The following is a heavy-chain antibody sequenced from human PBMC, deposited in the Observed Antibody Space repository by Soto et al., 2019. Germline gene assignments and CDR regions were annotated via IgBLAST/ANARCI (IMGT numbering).Heavy chain of an antibody. CDR1: GFTFSSYA. J-gene: IGHJ6*02. D-gene: IGHD1-26*01. V-gene: IGHV3-30-3*01. Sequence: QVQLVESGGGVVQPGRSLRLSCAASGFTFSSYAMHWVRQAPGKGLEWVAVISYDGSNKYYADSVKGRFTISRDNSKNTLYLQMNSLRAEDTAVYYCASNSGSYLYYYYGMDVWCQGTTVTVSS. CDR2: ISYDGSNK. CDR3: ASNSGSYLYYYYGMDV.